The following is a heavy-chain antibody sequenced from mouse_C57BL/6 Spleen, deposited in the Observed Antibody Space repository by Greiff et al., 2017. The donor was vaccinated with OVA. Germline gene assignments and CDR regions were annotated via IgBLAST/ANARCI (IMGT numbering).Heavy chain of an antibody. CDR1: GYTFTSYW. V-gene: IGHV1-52*01. D-gene: IGHD4-1*01. Sequence: VQLQQPGAELVRPGSSVKLSCKASGYTFTSYWMHWVKQRPIQGLEWIGNIDPSDSETHYNQKFKDKATLTVDKSSSTAYMQLSSLTSEDSAVYYCAAGVYYAMDYWGQGTSVTVSS. J-gene: IGHJ4*01. CDR3: AAGVYYAMDY. CDR2: IDPSDSET.